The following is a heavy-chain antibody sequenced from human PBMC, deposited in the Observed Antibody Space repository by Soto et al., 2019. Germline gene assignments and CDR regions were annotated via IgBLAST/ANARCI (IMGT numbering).Heavy chain of an antibody. CDR2: INSDGSST. Sequence: EVQLVESGGGLVQPGGSLRLSCAASGFTFSSYWMHWVRQAPGKGLVWVSRINSDGSSTSYADSVKGRFTISRDNAKNMLYLKMHSRRAGGPVVFYCARTMVGGFFWSAPWGRGTLVTVS. D-gene: IGHD3-10*01. V-gene: IGHV3-74*01. J-gene: IGHJ5*02. CDR1: GFTFSSYW. CDR3: ARTMVGGFFWSAP.